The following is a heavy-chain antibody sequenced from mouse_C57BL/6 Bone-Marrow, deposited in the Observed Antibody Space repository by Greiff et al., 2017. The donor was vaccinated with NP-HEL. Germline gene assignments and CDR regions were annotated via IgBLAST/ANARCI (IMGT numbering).Heavy chain of an antibody. Sequence: QVQLQQSGAELVRPGASVTLSCKASGYTFTDYEMHWVKQTPVHGLEWIGAIDPETGGTAYNQKFKGKAILTADKSSSTAYMELRSLTSEDSAVYYCTREGDYGYARDFGYWGQGTTLTVSS. D-gene: IGHD2-2*01. CDR2: IDPETGGT. J-gene: IGHJ2*01. CDR1: GYTFTDYE. V-gene: IGHV1-15*01. CDR3: TREGDYGYARDFGY.